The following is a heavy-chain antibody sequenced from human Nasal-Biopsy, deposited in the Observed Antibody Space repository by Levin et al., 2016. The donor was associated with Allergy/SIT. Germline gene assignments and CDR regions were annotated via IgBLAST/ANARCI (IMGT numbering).Heavy chain of an antibody. CDR3: ARMISNDAFDI. V-gene: IGHV4-39*07. D-gene: IGHD3/OR15-3a*01. J-gene: IGHJ3*02. CDR2: IYYSGTT. Sequence: SETLSLTCTVSGDSISSSSYYWGWIRQPPGKGLEWIGSIYYSGTTNYNPSLKRRVTISVDTSKNQFSLKLASVTAADTAVYYCARMISNDAFDIWGQGTMVTVSS. CDR1: GDSISSSSYY.